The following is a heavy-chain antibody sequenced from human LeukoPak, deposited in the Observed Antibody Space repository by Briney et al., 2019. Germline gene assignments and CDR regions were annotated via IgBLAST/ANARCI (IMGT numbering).Heavy chain of an antibody. CDR1: RFTFSSYW. V-gene: IGHV3-74*01. Sequence: PGGSLRLSCAASRFTFSSYWMHWVRQAPGKGLVWVSRINSDGTITTYADSVKGRFTISRDNAKNTLCLQMNSLRAEDTAVYFCARVAVAGTINFDYWGQGTLVTVSS. J-gene: IGHJ4*02. CDR3: ARVAVAGTINFDY. CDR2: INSDGTIT. D-gene: IGHD6-19*01.